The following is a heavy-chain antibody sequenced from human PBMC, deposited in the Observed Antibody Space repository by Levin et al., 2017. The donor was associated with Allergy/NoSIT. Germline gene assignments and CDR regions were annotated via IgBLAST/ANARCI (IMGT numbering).Heavy chain of an antibody. CDR1: GFTFSNAW. CDR2: IKSKTDGGTT. CDR3: TTDGTVTPNDAFDI. V-gene: IGHV3-15*01. D-gene: IGHD4-17*01. Sequence: GESLKISCAASGFTFSNAWMSWVRQAPGKGLEWVGRIKSKTDGGTTDYAAPVKGRFTISRDDSKNTLYLQMNSLKTEDTAVYYCTTDGTVTPNDAFDIWGQGKMVTVSS. J-gene: IGHJ3*02.